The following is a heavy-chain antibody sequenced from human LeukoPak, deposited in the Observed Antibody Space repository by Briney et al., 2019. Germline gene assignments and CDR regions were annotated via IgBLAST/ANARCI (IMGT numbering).Heavy chain of an antibody. V-gene: IGHV1-69*13. CDR3: ARVGVESTYHDYVWGSYRSYYFDS. Sequence: AVKVSCKASGGTFSSYAISLVRQAPGQGLEWMGGIIPIFGTANYAQKFQCRVTITADESTSTAYMELSSLRSEATAVSSCARVGVESTYHDYVWGSYRSYYFDSWGQGTLVTVSS. CDR2: IIPIFGTA. J-gene: IGHJ4*02. D-gene: IGHD3-16*02. CDR1: GGTFSSYA.